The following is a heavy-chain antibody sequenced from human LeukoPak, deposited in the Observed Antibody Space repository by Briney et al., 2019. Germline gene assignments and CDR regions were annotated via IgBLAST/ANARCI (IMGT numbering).Heavy chain of an antibody. CDR1: GFTFTIYT. Sequence: GGSLRLSCAASGFTFTIYTINWIRQAPGKGLEWVSSISSSGESIYYADSVKGRFTITRDNAKNSVYLEMNSLRAEDTAVYYCARDTHRYDILTGYPNYYYYYGMDVWGQGTTVTVSS. D-gene: IGHD3-9*01. V-gene: IGHV3-21*01. CDR2: ISSSGESI. CDR3: ARDTHRYDILTGYPNYYYYYGMDV. J-gene: IGHJ6*02.